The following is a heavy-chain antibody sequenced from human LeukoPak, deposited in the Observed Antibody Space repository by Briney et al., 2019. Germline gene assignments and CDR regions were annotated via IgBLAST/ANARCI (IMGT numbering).Heavy chain of an antibody. Sequence: SGPTLVDPTQTLTLTCTFSGFSLSSSGVSVGWIRQPPGKALEWLALVYWSDDKRYSPSLKSRLTITKDTSKNQVVLTMTNMDPVGTATYYCAHRGYNDGFDYWGQGTLVTVSS. J-gene: IGHJ4*02. V-gene: IGHV2-5*01. CDR3: AHRGYNDGFDY. CDR2: VYWSDDK. D-gene: IGHD5-18*01. CDR1: GFSLSSSGVS.